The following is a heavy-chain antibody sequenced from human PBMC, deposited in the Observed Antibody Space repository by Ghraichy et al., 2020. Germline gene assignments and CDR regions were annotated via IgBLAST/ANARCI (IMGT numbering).Heavy chain of an antibody. CDR1: GFTFSHHT. CDR3: ARGFGGSFPFWYIDL. J-gene: IGHJ2*01. CDR2: IWPDGDNK. V-gene: IGHV3-33*01. D-gene: IGHD2-15*01. Sequence: GGSPRLSCAAAGFTFSHHTMYWVRQAPGKGLEWVSVIWPDGDNKDYAESLRGRFAISRDNSNNTLYLQMTNLRDDDTAVYFCARGFGGSFPFWYIDLWGPGIPVTVSS.